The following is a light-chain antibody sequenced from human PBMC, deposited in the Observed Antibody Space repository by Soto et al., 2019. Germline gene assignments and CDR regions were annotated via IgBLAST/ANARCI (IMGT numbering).Light chain of an antibody. V-gene: IGLV1-44*01. J-gene: IGLJ1*01. CDR2: SNN. CDR3: AAWDDSLNGFL. CDR1: SSNIGSNA. Sequence: QSVLTQPPSASGTPGQRVTISCSGSSSNIGSNAVNWYQHLPGTAPKLLIYSNNQRPSGVPDRFSGSKSGTSASLAISGLQSEDVADYYCAAWDDSLNGFLFGTGTKLTVL.